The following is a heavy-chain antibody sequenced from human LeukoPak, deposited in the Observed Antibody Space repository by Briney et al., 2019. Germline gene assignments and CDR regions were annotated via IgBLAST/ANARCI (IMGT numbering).Heavy chain of an antibody. CDR3: ARDYWPSYGSGSYYLY. Sequence: GASVKVSCKASGYTFTGYYMHWVRQAPGQGLEWMGWINPNSGGTNYAQKFQGRVTMTRDTSISTAYMELSRLRSDDTAVYYCARDYWPSYGSGSYYLYWGQGTLVTVSS. CDR2: INPNSGGT. V-gene: IGHV1-2*02. J-gene: IGHJ4*02. CDR1: GYTFTGYY. D-gene: IGHD3-10*01.